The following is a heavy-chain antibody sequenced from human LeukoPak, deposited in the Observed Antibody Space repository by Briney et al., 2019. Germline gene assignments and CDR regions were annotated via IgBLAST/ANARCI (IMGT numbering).Heavy chain of an antibody. J-gene: IGHJ4*02. CDR3: AKDTSYSGSCPHAFDY. Sequence: GGSLRLSCAASGFTFDDYAMHWVRQAPGKGLEWVSGISWNSGSIGYADSVKGRFTISRDNAKNSLYLQMNSLRAEDTALYYCAKDTSYSGSCPHAFDYWGQGTLVTVS. D-gene: IGHD1-26*01. CDR1: GFTFDDYA. V-gene: IGHV3-9*01. CDR2: ISWNSGSI.